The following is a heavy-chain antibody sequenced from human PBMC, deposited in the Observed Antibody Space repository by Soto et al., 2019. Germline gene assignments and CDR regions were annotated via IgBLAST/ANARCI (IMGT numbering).Heavy chain of an antibody. CDR1: GVTFSSYA. Sequence: QVQLVQSEAEVKKPGSSVKVSCKASGVTFSSYAISWVRQAPGQGLEWMGGIIPIFGTANYAHKFQGRVTITADESTSTAYMELSSLRSEDTAVYYCATPRQSRTDWGQGTLVTVSS. CDR3: ATPRQSRTD. J-gene: IGHJ4*02. V-gene: IGHV1-69*01. CDR2: IIPIFGTA. D-gene: IGHD1-1*01.